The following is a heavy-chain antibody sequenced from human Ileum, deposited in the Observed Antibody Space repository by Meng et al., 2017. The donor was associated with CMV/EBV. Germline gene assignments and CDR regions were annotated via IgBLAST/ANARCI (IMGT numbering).Heavy chain of an antibody. J-gene: IGHJ4*02. V-gene: IGHV7-4-1*02. CDR3: XRDGLSGRYFDY. D-gene: IGHD1-26*01. CDR2: IDTNTGNP. Sequence: QVQLVQSGYELKKPGASVTVSCKASGYTITSNNIIWWRKAPGKGPEWMGWIDTNTGNPTYAQGFTXRFVXSXDTSVSTAYSQISXLKAEXTAVYYCXRDGLSGRYFDYWGQGTLVTVSS. CDR1: GYTITSNN.